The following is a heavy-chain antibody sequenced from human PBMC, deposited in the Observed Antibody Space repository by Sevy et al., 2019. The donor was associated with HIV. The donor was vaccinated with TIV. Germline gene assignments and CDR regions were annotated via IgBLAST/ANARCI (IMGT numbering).Heavy chain of an antibody. CDR2: IWYDGSNK. CDR3: ARAGSGYEGGYCYYYYMDV. D-gene: IGHD5-12*01. V-gene: IGHV3-33*01. CDR1: GFTFSSYG. J-gene: IGHJ6*03. Sequence: GGSLRLSCAASGFTFSSYGMHWVRQAPGKGLEWVAVIWYDGSNKYYADSVKGRFTISRDNSKNTLYLQMNSLRAEDTAVYYCARAGSGYEGGYCYYYYMDVWGKGTTVTVSS.